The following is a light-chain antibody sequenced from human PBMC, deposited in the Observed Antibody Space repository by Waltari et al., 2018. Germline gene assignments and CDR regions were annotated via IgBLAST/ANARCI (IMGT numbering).Light chain of an antibody. V-gene: IGKV1-9*01. CDR3: QQRNSYPPYT. Sequence: DIQLTQSPSFLSASVGDRVTITCRASQGISSYLAWYQQKPGKAPKFLIYAASTLQSGVPSRFSGSGSGTEFTLTISSLQPEDFATYYCQQRNSYPPYTFGQGTKLEIK. CDR1: QGISSY. J-gene: IGKJ2*01. CDR2: AAS.